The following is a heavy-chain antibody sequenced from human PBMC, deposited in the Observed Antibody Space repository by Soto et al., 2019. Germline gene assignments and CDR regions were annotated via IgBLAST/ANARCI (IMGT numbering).Heavy chain of an antibody. D-gene: IGHD6-19*01. CDR3: ACGVDGYRIGCALCYSYGMDY. Sequence: ASVKVSCKASGYTFTGYYMHWVRQAPGQGLEWMGWINPNSCDTNYAHNFQGRVTMTRDTSISTAYMELSSLSSDDTAVHYCACGVDGYRIGCALCYSYGMDYWGQGTPVTVSS. V-gene: IGHV1-2*02. CDR2: INPNSCDT. CDR1: GYTFTGYY. J-gene: IGHJ6*02.